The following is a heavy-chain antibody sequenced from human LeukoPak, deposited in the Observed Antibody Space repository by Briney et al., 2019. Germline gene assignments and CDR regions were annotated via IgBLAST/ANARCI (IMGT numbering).Heavy chain of an antibody. CDR3: ARKVPAGMRGWFDL. CDR2: INPNSGGT. CDR1: GYTFTGYY. V-gene: IGHV1-2*02. J-gene: IGHJ5*02. D-gene: IGHD2-2*01. Sequence: GASVRVSCKASGYTFTGYYMHWVRQAPGQGLEWMGWINPNSGGTNYAQKFQGRVTMTRDTSISTAYMELSRLRSDDTAVYYCARKVPAGMRGWFDLWGQGTLVTVSS.